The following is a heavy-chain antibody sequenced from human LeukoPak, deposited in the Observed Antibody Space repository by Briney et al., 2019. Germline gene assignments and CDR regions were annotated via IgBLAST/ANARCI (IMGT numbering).Heavy chain of an antibody. J-gene: IGHJ3*01. V-gene: IGHV6-1*01. D-gene: IGHD2-15*01. CDR3: ARGKYSGFDL. CDR1: GDSVSTNSVA. CDR2: TYHRSKWSN. Sequence: SQTLSLTCAISGDSVSTNSVAWNWIRQSPSGGLEWLGRTYHRSKWSNDYALSVKSRITINPDTSKNQFSLQLNSVTPDDTALYYCARGKYSGFDLWGQGTMVAVSS.